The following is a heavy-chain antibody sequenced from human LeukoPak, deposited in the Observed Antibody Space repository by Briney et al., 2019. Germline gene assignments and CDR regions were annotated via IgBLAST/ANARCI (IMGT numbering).Heavy chain of an antibody. D-gene: IGHD3-9*01. CDR3: AKDRTGYYQSVLDY. J-gene: IGHJ4*02. CDR2: IKSKTDGGTT. Sequence: NPGGSLRLSCAASGFTFTNAWMSWVRQAPGKGLEWVGRIKSKTDGGTTDYAAPVKGRFTISRGDSKNTLYLQMNSLRAEDTAVYYCAKDRTGYYQSVLDYWGQGTLVTVSS. CDR1: GFTFTNAW. V-gene: IGHV3-15*01.